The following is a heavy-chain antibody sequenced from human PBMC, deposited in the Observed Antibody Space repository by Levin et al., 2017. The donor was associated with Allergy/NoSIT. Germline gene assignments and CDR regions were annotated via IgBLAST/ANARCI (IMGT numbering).Heavy chain of an antibody. CDR1: GFIFSSYA. D-gene: IGHD3-22*01. CDR2: VSYDGGTE. J-gene: IGHJ4*02. Sequence: GGSLRLSCAASGFIFSSYAMHWFRQAPGKGLEWVAVVSYDGGTEYYADSVKGRFTISRDDSKNTLYLQMNSLRAEDTAVYYCARAVSSAYPDYWGQGTLVTVSS. V-gene: IGHV3-30-3*01. CDR3: ARAVSSAYPDY.